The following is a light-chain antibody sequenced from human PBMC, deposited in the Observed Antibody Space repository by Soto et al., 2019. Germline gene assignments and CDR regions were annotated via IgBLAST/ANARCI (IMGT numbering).Light chain of an antibody. CDR1: QTINIY. Sequence: DIQMTQSPSSLSASVGDTVTITCRASQTINIYLSWYQQKPGKAPKLLIYGAVSLQGAVPSRLSGSGSGTDFSLTITDLQPEDFASYYCQQTYSPPRTFGQGTTLDIK. CDR3: QQTYSPPRT. CDR2: GAV. J-gene: IGKJ2*01. V-gene: IGKV1-39*01.